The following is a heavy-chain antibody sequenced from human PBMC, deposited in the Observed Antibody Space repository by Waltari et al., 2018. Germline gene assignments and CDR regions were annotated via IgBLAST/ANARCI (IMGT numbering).Heavy chain of an antibody. V-gene: IGHV3-15*01. Sequence: EIQLVESGGGLLEPGGSLRLSCAASGLTLANTWMSWVRHAPGKGWEWVGRIRSKTDGGTIDDGAPVKGRFTMSRDDSKNIVYLQLERLKSEDSGVYYCTIPSGTYDDYWGQGTLVTVSS. J-gene: IGHJ4*02. CDR1: GLTLANTW. D-gene: IGHD1-26*01. CDR2: IRSKTDGGTI. CDR3: TIPSGTYDDY.